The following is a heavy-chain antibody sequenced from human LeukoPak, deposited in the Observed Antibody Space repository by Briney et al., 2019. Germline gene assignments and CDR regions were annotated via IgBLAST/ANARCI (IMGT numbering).Heavy chain of an antibody. Sequence: SVTVSCKASGGTFSSYAISWVRQAPGQGLEWMGGIIPIFGTANYAQKFQGRVTITADESTSTAYMELSSLRSEDTAVYYCAKSYRGYSGYAGDYWGRGTLVTVSS. CDR2: IIPIFGTA. J-gene: IGHJ4*02. D-gene: IGHD5-12*01. CDR1: GGTFSSYA. V-gene: IGHV1-69*13. CDR3: AKSYRGYSGYAGDY.